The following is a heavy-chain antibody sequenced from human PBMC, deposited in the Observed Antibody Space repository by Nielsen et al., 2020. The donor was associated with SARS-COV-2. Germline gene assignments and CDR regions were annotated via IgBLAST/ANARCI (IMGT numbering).Heavy chain of an antibody. J-gene: IGHJ4*02. V-gene: IGHV3-30*18. CDR2: ISYDGSNK. Sequence: LSLTCAASGFTFSSYGMHWVRQAPGKGLEWVAVISYDGSNKYYADSVKGRFTISRDNSKNTLYLQMNSLRAEDTAVYYCAKDAAADPFDYRGQGTLVTVSS. D-gene: IGHD6-13*01. CDR3: AKDAAADPFDY. CDR1: GFTFSSYG.